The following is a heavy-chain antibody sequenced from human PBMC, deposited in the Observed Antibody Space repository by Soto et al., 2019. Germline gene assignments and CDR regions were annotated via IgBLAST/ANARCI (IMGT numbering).Heavy chain of an antibody. D-gene: IGHD2-15*01. J-gene: IGHJ3*02. CDR3: ARSKVRSPFGYCSGGSCYAFDI. V-gene: IGHV4-34*01. CDR1: GGSFSGYY. CDR2: INHSGST. Sequence: QVQLQQWGAGLLKPSETLSLTCAVYGGSFSGYYWSWIRQPPGKGLEWIGEINHSGSTNYNPSLKSRVTISVDSSKNQFSLKLSSVTAADTAVYYCARSKVRSPFGYCSGGSCYAFDIWGQGTMVTVSS.